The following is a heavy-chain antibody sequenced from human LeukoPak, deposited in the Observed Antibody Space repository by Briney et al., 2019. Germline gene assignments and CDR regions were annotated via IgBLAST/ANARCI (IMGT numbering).Heavy chain of an antibody. CDR1: GFTFSSYG. J-gene: IGHJ4*02. CDR2: IWYDGSNK. D-gene: IGHD4-11*01. V-gene: IGHV3-33*01. CDR3: ARLTGPEKNFDY. Sequence: GGSLRLSCAASGFTFSSYGMHWVRQAPGKGLEWVAVIWYDGSNKYYADSVKGRFTISRDNSKNTLYLQMNSLRAEDTAVYYCARLTGPEKNFDYWGQGTLVTVSS.